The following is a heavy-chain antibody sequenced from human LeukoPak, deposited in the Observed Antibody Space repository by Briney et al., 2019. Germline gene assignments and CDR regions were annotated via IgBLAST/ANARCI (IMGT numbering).Heavy chain of an antibody. J-gene: IGHJ4*02. V-gene: IGHV3-7*03. Sequence: GSLRLSCAASGFTFSNAWMNWVRQAPGKGLGGGANIKLDGREKNYVDSVKGRFTISRDNTKNSLYLQMNSLRVEDTAVFYCARDQYDTWSRRGNFDSWGQGTLVIVSS. CDR2: IKLDGREK. D-gene: IGHD3-3*01. CDR1: GFTFSNAW. CDR3: ARDQYDTWSRRGNFDS.